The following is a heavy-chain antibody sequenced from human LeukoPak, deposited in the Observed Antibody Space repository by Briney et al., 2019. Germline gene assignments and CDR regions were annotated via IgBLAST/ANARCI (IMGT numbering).Heavy chain of an antibody. Sequence: GGSLRLSCAAPGFTFSDYYMSWIRQAPGKGLEWVSYISSSSSYTNYADSVKGRFTISRDNAKNSLYLQMNSLRAEDTAVYYCARRYCSGGSCYEDYWGQGTLVTVSS. CDR2: ISSSSSYT. V-gene: IGHV3-11*06. CDR3: ARRYCSGGSCYEDY. D-gene: IGHD2-15*01. CDR1: GFTFSDYY. J-gene: IGHJ4*02.